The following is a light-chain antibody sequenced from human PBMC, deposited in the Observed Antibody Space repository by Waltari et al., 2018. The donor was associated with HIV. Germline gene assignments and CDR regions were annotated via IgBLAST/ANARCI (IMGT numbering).Light chain of an antibody. CDR2: STS. CDR3: VLYMGSGSWM. Sequence: QTVVTQEPSFSVSPGGTVTLTCCLAPGSVSFLHHPSWYQQTPGRTPRTLIYSTSTRSSGVPGRFSGSILGDKAALTITGAQADDESDYYCVLYMGSGSWMFGGGTKLTVL. J-gene: IGLJ3*02. V-gene: IGLV8-61*01. CDR1: PGSVSFLHH.